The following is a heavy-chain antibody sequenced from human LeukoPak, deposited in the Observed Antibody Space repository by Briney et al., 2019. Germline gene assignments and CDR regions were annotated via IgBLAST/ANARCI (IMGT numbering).Heavy chain of an antibody. Sequence: PSETLSLTRTVSGGSISSSSYYWGWIRQPPGKGLEWIGSIYYSGSTYYNPSLKSRVTISVDTSKNQFSLKLSSVTAADTAVYYCARERDYYDSSGFLWGQGTLVTVSS. CDR2: IYYSGST. CDR1: GGSISSSSYY. D-gene: IGHD3-22*01. V-gene: IGHV4-39*02. CDR3: ARERDYYDSSGFL. J-gene: IGHJ4*02.